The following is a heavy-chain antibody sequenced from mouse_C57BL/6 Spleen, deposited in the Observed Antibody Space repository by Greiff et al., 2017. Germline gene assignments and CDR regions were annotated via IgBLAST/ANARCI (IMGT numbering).Heavy chain of an antibody. V-gene: IGHV1-55*01. CDR2: IYPGSGST. Sequence: QVQLQQPGAELVKPGASVKMSCKASGYTFTSYWITWVKQRPGQGLEWIGDIYPGSGSTNYNEKFKSKATPTVDTSSSTAFMQLSSLTSEDSAVYYCARSAAQAAWFAYWGQGTLVTVSA. D-gene: IGHD3-2*02. CDR3: ARSAAQAAWFAY. CDR1: GYTFTSYW. J-gene: IGHJ3*01.